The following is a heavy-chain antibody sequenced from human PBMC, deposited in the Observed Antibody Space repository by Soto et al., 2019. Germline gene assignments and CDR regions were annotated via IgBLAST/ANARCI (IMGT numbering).Heavy chain of an antibody. CDR1: GFTFSSYA. V-gene: IGHV3-30-3*01. D-gene: IGHD6-19*01. J-gene: IGHJ6*02. Sequence: LRPSCAASGFTFSSYAMHWVRQAPGKGLEWVAVISYDGSNKYYADSVKGRFTISRDNSKNTLYLQMNSLRAEDTAVYYCAREPDSRDLGWYYGMDVWGQGTTVTV. CDR3: AREPDSRDLGWYYGMDV. CDR2: ISYDGSNK.